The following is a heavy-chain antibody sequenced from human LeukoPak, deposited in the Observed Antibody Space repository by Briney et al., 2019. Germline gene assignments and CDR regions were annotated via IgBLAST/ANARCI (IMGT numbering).Heavy chain of an antibody. Sequence: SETLSLTCTVSGGSISSDSYYWAWIRQPPGKGLEWIASIYYSGSTYYNPSLKSRVTISVDTSRNQFSLKLSSVTAADTAVYYCASLAVAGLSEGHWGQGTLVIVSS. CDR3: ASLAVAGLSEGH. CDR1: GGSISSDSYY. CDR2: IYYSGST. V-gene: IGHV4-39*01. D-gene: IGHD6-19*01. J-gene: IGHJ4*02.